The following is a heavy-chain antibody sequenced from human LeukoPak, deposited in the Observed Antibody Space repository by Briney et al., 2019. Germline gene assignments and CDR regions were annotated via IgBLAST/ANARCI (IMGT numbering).Heavy chain of an antibody. Sequence: SGTLSLTCAVSGVSISSNNWWGWIRQPPGKGLEWIGYIYYSGSTYYNPSLKSRVTISVDTSKNQFSLQLNSVTPEDTAVYYCARARMEQWPYQSHYFDYWGQGTLVTVSS. CDR1: GVSISSNNW. D-gene: IGHD6-19*01. CDR2: IYYSGST. CDR3: ARARMEQWPYQSHYFDY. J-gene: IGHJ4*02. V-gene: IGHV4-28*03.